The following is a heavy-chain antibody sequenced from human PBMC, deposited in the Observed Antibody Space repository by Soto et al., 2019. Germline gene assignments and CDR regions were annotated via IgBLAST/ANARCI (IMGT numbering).Heavy chain of an antibody. CDR1: GFTFSSYA. CDR2: ISSNGGTT. CDR3: VKDPGAVTGDEYFQH. V-gene: IGHV3-64D*06. D-gene: IGHD6-19*01. J-gene: IGHJ1*01. Sequence: PGGSLRLSCSASGFTFSSYAMHWVRQAPGKGLEYASGISSNGGTTYYVDSVKGRFTISRDNSKNTLYLQMSSLRAEDTAVYYCVKDPGAVTGDEYFQHWGRGTLVTVSS.